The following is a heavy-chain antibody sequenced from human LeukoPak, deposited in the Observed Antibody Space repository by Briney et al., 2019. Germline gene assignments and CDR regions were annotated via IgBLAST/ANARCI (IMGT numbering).Heavy chain of an antibody. CDR1: GFTFSSYS. J-gene: IGHJ5*02. CDR3: AKKYSTGLDP. Sequence: PGGSLRLSCAVSGFTFSSYSMSWVRQAPGKGLEWVSAISGSGDSTYYADSVKGRFTISRDNSKNTLYLQMNSLRAEDTAVYYCAKKYSTGLDPWGQGTLVTVSS. D-gene: IGHD1-26*01. V-gene: IGHV3-23*01. CDR2: ISGSGDST.